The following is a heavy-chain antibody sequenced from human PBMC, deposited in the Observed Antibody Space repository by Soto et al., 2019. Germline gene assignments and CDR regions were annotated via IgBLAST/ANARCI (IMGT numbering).Heavy chain of an antibody. J-gene: IGHJ4*02. CDR1: GGSVSSGSYY. V-gene: IGHV4-61*01. CDR3: ARGTYYYDSSGYQGLDY. D-gene: IGHD3-22*01. Sequence: PSETLSLTCTVSGGSVSSGSYYWSWIRQPPGKGLEWIGYIYYSGSTNYNPSLKSRVTISVDTSKNQFSLKLSSVTAADTAVHYCARGTYYYDSSGYQGLDYWGQGTLVTVSS. CDR2: IYYSGST.